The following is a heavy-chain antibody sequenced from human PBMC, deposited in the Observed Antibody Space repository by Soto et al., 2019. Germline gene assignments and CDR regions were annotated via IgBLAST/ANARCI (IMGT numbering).Heavy chain of an antibody. J-gene: IGHJ4*02. CDR2: IFYAGDT. V-gene: IGHV4-31*03. Sequence: SETLSLTCTVSGESIATGAFYWSWIRLQSGKGPEWIGSIFYAGDTYYNPSLKSRVEISLDGSQNQFSLNLRSVTAEDTAVYYCAKDRNYYDSSGYDYWGQGTLVTVSS. CDR1: GESIATGAFY. CDR3: AKDRNYYDSSGYDY. D-gene: IGHD3-22*01.